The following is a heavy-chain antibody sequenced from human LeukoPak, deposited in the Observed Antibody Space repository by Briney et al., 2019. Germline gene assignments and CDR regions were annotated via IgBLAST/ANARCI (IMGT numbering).Heavy chain of an antibody. CDR1: GFTFSSYA. CDR2: ISSNGGST. CDR3: ARDLYSSGWYLGAFDI. Sequence: GGSLRLSCAASGFTFSSYAMHWVRQAPGKGLKYVSAISSNGGSTYYANSVKGRFTISRDNSKNTLYLQMGSLRAEDMAVYYCARDLYSSGWYLGAFDIWGQGTMVTVSS. J-gene: IGHJ3*02. V-gene: IGHV3-64*01. D-gene: IGHD6-19*01.